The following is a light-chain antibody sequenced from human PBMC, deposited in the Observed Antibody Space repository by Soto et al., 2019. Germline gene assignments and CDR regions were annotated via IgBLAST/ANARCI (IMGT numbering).Light chain of an antibody. V-gene: IGKV3-15*01. Sequence: EIVMTQSPATQSVSPGERATLSGRDSQSVSSNLAWYQQKPGQAPRLLIYGASTRATGIPARFSGSGSGTEFTLTISSLQSEDFAVYYCQQYNNWPGFGQGTKLEIK. CDR3: QQYNNWPG. J-gene: IGKJ2*03. CDR2: GAS. CDR1: QSVSSN.